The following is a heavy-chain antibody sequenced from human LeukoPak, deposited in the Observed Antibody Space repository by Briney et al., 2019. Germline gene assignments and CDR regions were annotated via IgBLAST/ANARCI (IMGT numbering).Heavy chain of an antibody. CDR2: IYYSGST. CDR1: GGSISSYY. CDR3: ARGYGSGSHYFDY. Sequence: PSETLSLTCTVSGGSISSYYWSWIRQPPGKGLEWIGYIYYSGSTNYNPSLKSRVTISVDTSKNQFSLKLSSVTAADTAVYYCARGYGSGSHYFDYWGQGSLVTVSS. J-gene: IGHJ4*02. D-gene: IGHD3-10*01. V-gene: IGHV4-59*01.